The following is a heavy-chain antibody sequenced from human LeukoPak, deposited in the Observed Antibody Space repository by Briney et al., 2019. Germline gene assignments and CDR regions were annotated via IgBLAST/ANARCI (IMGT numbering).Heavy chain of an antibody. V-gene: IGHV1-18*01. J-gene: IGHJ3*02. CDR3: ARGSVLLWFGESPGNAFDI. CDR1: GYTFTSYG. D-gene: IGHD3-10*01. CDR2: ISAYNGNT. Sequence: GASVKVSCKASGYTFTSYGISWVRQAPGQGLEWMGWISAYNGNTNYAQKLQGRVTMTTDTSTSTAYMELRSLRSDDTAVYYCARGSVLLWFGESPGNAFDIWGQGTMVTVSS.